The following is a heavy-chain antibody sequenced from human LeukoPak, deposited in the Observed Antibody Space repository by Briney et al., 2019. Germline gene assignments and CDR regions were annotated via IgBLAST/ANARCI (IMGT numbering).Heavy chain of an antibody. Sequence: GGSLRLSCAASGFTFSNYWMHWVRQAPEKGLVWVSRINTDGSSTNYADSVKGRFTISRDNAKNTLYLQMNSLRAEDTAVYYCAGGGSGWYSEYWGQGTLVTVSS. CDR2: INTDGSST. CDR3: AGGGSGWYSEY. V-gene: IGHV3-74*01. D-gene: IGHD6-19*01. J-gene: IGHJ4*02. CDR1: GFTFSNYW.